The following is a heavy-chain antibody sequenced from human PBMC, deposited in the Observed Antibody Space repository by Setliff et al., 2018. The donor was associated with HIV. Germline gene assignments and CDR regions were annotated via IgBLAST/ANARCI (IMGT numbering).Heavy chain of an antibody. D-gene: IGHD1-26*01. CDR1: GFTFSTYS. CDR2: IGGAYDGNS. J-gene: IGHJ4*02. CDR3: AKVMITTTWAFDF. V-gene: IGHV3-23*01. Sequence: SLRLSCAASGFTFSTYSMVWVRQAPGKGLEWVSGIGGAYDGNSYHADSVKGRFTIFRENSKNILYLQMSNLRAEDTALYYCAKVMITTTWAFDFWGQGTPVTVSS.